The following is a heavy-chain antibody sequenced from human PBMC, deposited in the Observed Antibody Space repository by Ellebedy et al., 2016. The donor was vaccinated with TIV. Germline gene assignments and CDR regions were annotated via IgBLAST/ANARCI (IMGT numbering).Heavy chain of an antibody. CDR2: AYNSGST. V-gene: IGHV4-59*01. CDR3: ARETDYGDQILDY. Sequence: MPSETLSLTCTVSGVSISSCYWCCIRPSPGKGLEWIGYAYNSGSTNYNPSLKSRVTISLDTFKNQFSLKLNSVTAADTDVYYCARETDYGDQILDYWGQGAMVTVSS. CDR1: GVSISSCY. D-gene: IGHD4-17*01. J-gene: IGHJ4*02.